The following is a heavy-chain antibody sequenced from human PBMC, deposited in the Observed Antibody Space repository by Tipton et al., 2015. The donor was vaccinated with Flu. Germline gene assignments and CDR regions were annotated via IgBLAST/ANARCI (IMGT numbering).Heavy chain of an antibody. D-gene: IGHD2-15*01. V-gene: IGHV4-31*03. J-gene: IGHJ3*02. CDR1: GGSISSEDYY. CDR2: IYDSGIT. Sequence: TLSLTCTVSGGSISSEDYYWSWIRQHPGKGLEWIGYIYDSGITYYNPSLSSRVVISIDTSKNQFYLRLSSVTAADTAVYYCAREGLLRASDIWGQGTLVNVSS. CDR3: AREGLLRASDI.